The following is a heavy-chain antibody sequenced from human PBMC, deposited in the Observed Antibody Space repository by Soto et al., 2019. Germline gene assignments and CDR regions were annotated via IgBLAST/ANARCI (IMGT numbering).Heavy chain of an antibody. CDR1: GFTFSSYS. CDR3: ARDYYDSFFDY. Sequence: EVQLVESGGGLVKPGGSLRLSCAASGFTFSSYSMNWVRQAPGKGLEWVSSISKSSRYIYYADSVKGRFTISRDNAKNSLYLQMNSRRAEDTAVYYCARDYYDSFFDYWGQGTLVTVSS. V-gene: IGHV3-21*01. CDR2: ISKSSRYI. D-gene: IGHD3-22*01. J-gene: IGHJ4*02.